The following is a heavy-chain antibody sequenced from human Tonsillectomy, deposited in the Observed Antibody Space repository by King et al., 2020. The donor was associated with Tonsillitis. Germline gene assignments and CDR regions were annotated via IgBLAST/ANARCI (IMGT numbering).Heavy chain of an antibody. J-gene: IGHJ4*02. Sequence: VQLVESGGGLVQPGGSLRLSCAASGFTFSSYAMSWVRQAPGKGLEYVSAISSNGGSTYYADSVKGRFTISRDNSKNTLYLQMSSLRAEDTAVYYCVAGRGYVGFLYYWGQGTLVTVSS. CDR2: ISSNGGST. CDR3: VAGRGYVGFLYY. V-gene: IGHV3-64D*06. CDR1: GFTFSSYA. D-gene: IGHD5-12*01.